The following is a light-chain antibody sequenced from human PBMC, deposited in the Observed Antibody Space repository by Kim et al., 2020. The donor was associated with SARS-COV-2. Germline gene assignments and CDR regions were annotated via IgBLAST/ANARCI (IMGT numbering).Light chain of an antibody. Sequence: ATRNCKSSQGVLYRSNKKNYLGWDQQKPGQPPKLLIYWASTRESGVPDRFSGSGSGTDFTLTISSLQAEDVAVYYCQQYYSTPFTFGPGTKVDIK. CDR3: QQYYSTPFT. CDR1: QGVLYRSNKKNY. CDR2: WAS. J-gene: IGKJ3*01. V-gene: IGKV4-1*01.